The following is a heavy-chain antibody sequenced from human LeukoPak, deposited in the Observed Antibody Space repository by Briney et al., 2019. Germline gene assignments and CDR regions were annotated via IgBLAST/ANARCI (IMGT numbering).Heavy chain of an antibody. J-gene: IGHJ5*02. CDR1: GGTFSSYA. CDR3: AREFPTPYYINYLRSPLDP. Sequence: SVKVSCKASGGTFSSYAISWVRQAPGQGLEWMGGLIPIFGKANYAQKFQGRVTITADKSTSTAYMELSSLRSEDTAVYYCAREFPTPYYINYLRSPLDPWGEGTLVTVSS. D-gene: IGHD4-11*01. V-gene: IGHV1-69*06. CDR2: LIPIFGKA.